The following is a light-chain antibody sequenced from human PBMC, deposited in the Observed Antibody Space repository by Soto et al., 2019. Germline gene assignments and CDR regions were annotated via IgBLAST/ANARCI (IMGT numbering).Light chain of an antibody. J-gene: IGLJ3*02. CDR3: AAWDDSVNGPV. Sequence: QSVLTQPPSASGTPGQRVTISCSGSNSNIGSTTVNWYQQLPGTAPKLLLYTNNQRPPGVPDRFSGSKSGTSAALAISGLQSEDEADYYCAAWDDSVNGPVFGGGTKVTVL. CDR1: NSNIGSTT. CDR2: TNN. V-gene: IGLV1-44*01.